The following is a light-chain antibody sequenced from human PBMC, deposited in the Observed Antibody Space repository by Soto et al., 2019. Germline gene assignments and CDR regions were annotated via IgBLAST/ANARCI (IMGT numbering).Light chain of an antibody. V-gene: IGKV1-39*01. CDR1: QDISSY. CDR3: QQSNSSPPT. CDR2: AAS. Sequence: IQVTQSPSSLSASVGDTVTITCRASQDISSYLAWYQQKPGKAPTLLIYAASTLQSGVPSRFSGSGSGTDFTLTISSLQPEDFATYFCQQSNSSPPTFGGGTKVDIK. J-gene: IGKJ4*01.